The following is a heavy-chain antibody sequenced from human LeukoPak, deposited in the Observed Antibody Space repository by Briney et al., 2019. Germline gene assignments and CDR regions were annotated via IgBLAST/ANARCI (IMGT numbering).Heavy chain of an antibody. CDR2: IYTTGRT. J-gene: IGHJ4*02. CDR1: GGSINSYW. D-gene: IGHD3-16*02. V-gene: IGHV4-4*07. Sequence: SETLSLTCSVSGGSINSYWWSWIRQPAGKGLEFIGRIYTTGRTNYNPSLKSRASMSVDTSKNKFSLELRSVTAADTAVYFCARAGYTISSYRFDYWGQGALVTVSS. CDR3: ARAGYTISSYRFDY.